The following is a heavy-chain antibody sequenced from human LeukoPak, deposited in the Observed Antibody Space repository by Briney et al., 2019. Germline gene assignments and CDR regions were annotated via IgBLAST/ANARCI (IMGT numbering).Heavy chain of an antibody. CDR3: ARDYDSGDSRLY. J-gene: IGHJ4*02. V-gene: IGHV1-18*01. Sequence: ASVKVSCKASGYTFTSYGISWVRQAPGQGLEWMGWISLYNGNRNYAQNLQGRGTMTTDTSTSTAYLELRSLRSDETAVYYGARDYDSGDSRLYWGQRNLVTASS. D-gene: IGHD4-17*01. CDR2: ISLYNGNR. CDR1: GYTFTSYG.